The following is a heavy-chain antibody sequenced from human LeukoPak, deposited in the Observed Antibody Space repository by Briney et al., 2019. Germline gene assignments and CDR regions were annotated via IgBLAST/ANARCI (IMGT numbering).Heavy chain of an antibody. Sequence: PGGSLRLSCAASGFTFSSYWMSWVRQAPEKGLEWVANIKQDGSEKYYVDSVKGRFTISRDNAKNSLYLQMNSLRAEDTAVYYCARGGYDILTGAQYWGQGTLVTVSS. D-gene: IGHD3-9*01. CDR1: GFTFSSYW. V-gene: IGHV3-7*01. CDR2: IKQDGSEK. J-gene: IGHJ4*02. CDR3: ARGGYDILTGAQY.